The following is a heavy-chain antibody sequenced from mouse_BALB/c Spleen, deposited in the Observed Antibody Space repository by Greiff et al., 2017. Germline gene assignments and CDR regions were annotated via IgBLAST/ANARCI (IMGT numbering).Heavy chain of an antibody. V-gene: IGHV1-7*01. D-gene: IGHD2-14*01. CDR1: GYTFTSYW. CDR2: INPSTGYT. Sequence: VKLQESGAELAKPGASVKMSCKASGYTFTSYWMHWVKQRPGQGLEWIGYINPSTGYTEYNQKFKDKATLTADKSSSTAYMQLSSLTSEDSAVYYCAREVRRLDYWGQGTTLTVSS. J-gene: IGHJ2*01. CDR3: AREVRRLDY.